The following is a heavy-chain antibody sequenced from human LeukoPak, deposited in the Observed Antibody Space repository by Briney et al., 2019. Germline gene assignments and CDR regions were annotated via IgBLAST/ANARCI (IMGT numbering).Heavy chain of an antibody. D-gene: IGHD3-16*01. Sequence: GGSLRLSCAASGFTFSSYWMHWVRQAPGKGLVWVSRINSDGSNSIYGDSVKGRFAISRDNAKNTLYLQLSGLRADDTAVYYCARGGGDHAFDIWGQGTMVTVSS. J-gene: IGHJ3*02. CDR1: GFTFSSYW. CDR3: ARGGGDHAFDI. V-gene: IGHV3-74*01. CDR2: INSDGSNS.